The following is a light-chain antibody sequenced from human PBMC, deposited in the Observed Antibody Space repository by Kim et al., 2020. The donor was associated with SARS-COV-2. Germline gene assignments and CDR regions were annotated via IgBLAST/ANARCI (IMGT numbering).Light chain of an antibody. CDR2: HAS. V-gene: IGKV1-17*03. Sequence: ASVGDRGTITCRASQDINRFLAWFQQKPGKVPKRLIYHASTLQSGVPSRFSGSGSGTEFSLTISSLQPEDFATYYCLQHKSYPYSFGQGTQLEI. J-gene: IGKJ2*03. CDR1: QDINRF. CDR3: LQHKSYPYS.